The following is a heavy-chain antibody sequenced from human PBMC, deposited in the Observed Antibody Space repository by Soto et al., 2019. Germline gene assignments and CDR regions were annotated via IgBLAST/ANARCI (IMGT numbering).Heavy chain of an antibody. Sequence: PGGSLRLSCAASGFTFSSYAMHWVRQAPGKGLEGVAVISYDGSNKYYADSVKGRFTISRDNSKNTLYLQMNSLRAEDTAVYYCARDGSGWNRYYYGMDVWGQGTTVTVSS. J-gene: IGHJ6*02. CDR1: GFTFSSYA. D-gene: IGHD6-19*01. CDR3: ARDGSGWNRYYYGMDV. CDR2: ISYDGSNK. V-gene: IGHV3-30-3*01.